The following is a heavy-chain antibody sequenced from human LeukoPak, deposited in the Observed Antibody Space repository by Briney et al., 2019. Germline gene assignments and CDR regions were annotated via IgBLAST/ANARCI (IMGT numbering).Heavy chain of an antibody. CDR3: ARATVTFPFEH. Sequence: ASVKVSCTASGYTFTGYYMHWVRQAPGRGLEWMGWINPNSGGTNYAQKFQGRVTMTRDTSISTAYMELSRLRSDDTAVYYCARATVTFPFEHWGQGTLVTVSS. CDR1: GYTFTGYY. CDR2: INPNSGGT. D-gene: IGHD4-17*01. V-gene: IGHV1-2*02. J-gene: IGHJ1*01.